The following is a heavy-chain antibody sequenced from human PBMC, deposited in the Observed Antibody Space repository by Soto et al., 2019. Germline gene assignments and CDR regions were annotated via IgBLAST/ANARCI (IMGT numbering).Heavy chain of an antibody. J-gene: IGHJ6*02. D-gene: IGHD2-8*01. CDR2: ISVYTGNT. Sequence: QVQLVQSGGEVTKPGASVKVSCKSSGYTFTSYGVSWVRQAPGQGLEGLGWISVYTGNTKQAQKFQDRVTLTTEESTSTAYLELRNLSSDATAVYYCARDRCTIDKGYTHLFDVWGQVTTVTVSS. CDR3: ARDRCTIDKGYTHLFDV. CDR1: GYTFTSYG. V-gene: IGHV1-18*04.